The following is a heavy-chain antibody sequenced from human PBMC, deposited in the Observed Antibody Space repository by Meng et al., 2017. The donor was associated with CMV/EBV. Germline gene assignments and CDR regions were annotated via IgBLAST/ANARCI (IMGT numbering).Heavy chain of an antibody. D-gene: IGHD6-13*01. Sequence: GGSLRLSCAASGFTFSSYWMSWVRQAPGKGLEWVANIKQDGSEKYYVDSVKGRFTISRDNAKNSLYLQMNSLRAEDTAVYYCARDGTIAAAGHSYYYYGMDVWGQGTTVTVS. CDR3: ARDGTIAAAGHSYYYYGMDV. V-gene: IGHV3-7*01. J-gene: IGHJ6*02. CDR2: IKQDGSEK. CDR1: GFTFSSYW.